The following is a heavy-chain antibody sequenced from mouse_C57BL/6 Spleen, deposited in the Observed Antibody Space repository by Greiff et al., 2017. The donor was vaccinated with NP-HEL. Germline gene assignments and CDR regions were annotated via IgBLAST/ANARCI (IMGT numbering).Heavy chain of an antibody. CDR3: ARDRTTVVATPLYFDY. Sequence: EVQLVESGGGLVKPGGSLKLSCAASGFTFSSYAMSWVRQTPEKRLEWVATISDGGSYTYYPDNVKGRFTISRDNAKNNLYLQMSHLKSEDTAMYYCARDRTTVVATPLYFDYWGQGTTLTVSS. CDR2: ISDGGSYT. D-gene: IGHD1-1*01. V-gene: IGHV5-4*01. J-gene: IGHJ2*01. CDR1: GFTFSSYA.